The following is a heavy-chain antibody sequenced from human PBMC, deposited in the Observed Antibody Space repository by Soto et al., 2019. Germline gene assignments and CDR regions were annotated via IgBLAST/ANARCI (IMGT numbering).Heavy chain of an antibody. D-gene: IGHD6-13*01. J-gene: IGHJ4*02. V-gene: IGHV4-34*01. Sequence: QVQLQQWGAGLLKPSETLSLTCAVYGASLSGPFWSWIRQTPGKGLEWIGEINHSGTTNYNPSLESRVTMSLDTSKNQFSLKLSSVTAADTAVYYCARSAGQDYWGQGTLVTVSS. CDR3: ARSAGQDY. CDR1: GASLSGPF. CDR2: INHSGTT.